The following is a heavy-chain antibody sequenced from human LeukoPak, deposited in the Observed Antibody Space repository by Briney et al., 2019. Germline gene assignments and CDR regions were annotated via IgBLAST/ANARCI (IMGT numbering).Heavy chain of an antibody. CDR1: GGSISSGGYY. Sequence: PSQTLSLTCTVSGGSISSGGYYWSWIRQHPGKGLEWIGYIYYSGSTYYNPSLKSRVTISVDTSKNQFSLKLSSVTAADTAVYYCARGLGLLWFGETYWFDPWGQETLVTVSS. V-gene: IGHV4-31*03. J-gene: IGHJ5*02. CDR3: ARGLGLLWFGETYWFDP. D-gene: IGHD3-10*01. CDR2: IYYSGST.